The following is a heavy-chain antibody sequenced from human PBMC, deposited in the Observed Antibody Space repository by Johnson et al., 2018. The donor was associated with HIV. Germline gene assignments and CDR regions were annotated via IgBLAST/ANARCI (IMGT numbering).Heavy chain of an antibody. Sequence: VQLVESGGGLVKPGGSLRLSCAASGFTFSDYYMSWVRQAPGKGLEWVSAISGSGSSTYYADSVKGRFTISRDNSKNTVWLQMNSLRGEDTAVYYCTKPSTGTYYGFHIWGQGTMVTVSS. CDR3: TKPSTGTYYGFHI. J-gene: IGHJ3*02. CDR1: GFTFSDYY. CDR2: ISGSGSST. V-gene: IGHV3-23*04.